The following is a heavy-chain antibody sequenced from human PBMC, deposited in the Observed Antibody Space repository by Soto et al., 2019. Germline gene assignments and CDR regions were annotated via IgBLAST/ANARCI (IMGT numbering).Heavy chain of an antibody. CDR2: ISGSGGST. J-gene: IGHJ4*02. D-gene: IGHD3-3*01. CDR3: AKVPYYDFWSGYYTGRPDSHFDY. V-gene: IGHV3-23*01. CDR1: GFTFSSYA. Sequence: GGSLRLSCAASGFTFSSYAMSWVRQAPGKGLEWVSAISGSGGSTYYADSVKGRFTISRDNSKNTLYLQMNSLRAEDTAVYYCAKVPYYDFWSGYYTGRPDSHFDYWGQGTLVTVSS.